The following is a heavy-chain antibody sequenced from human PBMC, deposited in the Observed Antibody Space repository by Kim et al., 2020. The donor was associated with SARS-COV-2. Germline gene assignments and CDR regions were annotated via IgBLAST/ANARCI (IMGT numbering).Heavy chain of an antibody. Sequence: GGSLRLSCAASGFTFSSYAMHWVRQAPGKGLEWVAVISYDGSNKYYADSVKGRFTISRDNSKNTLYLQMNSLRAEDTAVYYCARDRRRFGGAGAYGMDVWGQGTTVTVSS. CDR2: ISYDGSNK. D-gene: IGHD3-10*01. V-gene: IGHV3-30*04. CDR3: ARDRRRFGGAGAYGMDV. CDR1: GFTFSSYA. J-gene: IGHJ6*02.